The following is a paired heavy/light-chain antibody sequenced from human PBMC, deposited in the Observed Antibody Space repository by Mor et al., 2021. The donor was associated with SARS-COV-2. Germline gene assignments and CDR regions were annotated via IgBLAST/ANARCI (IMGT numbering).Light chain of an antibody. Sequence: QSALIQPPSASGSPGHSVTISCTGTSSDVGGYNIVSWYQQHPGKAPKLIIYEVSKRPSGVPDRFSGSKSGNTASLSVSGLQADDEADYYCNSYAGSNTLIFGGGTKLTVL. CDR3: NSYAGSNTLI. J-gene: IGLJ2*01. CDR1: SSDVGGYNI. CDR2: EVS. V-gene: IGLV2-8*01.
Heavy chain of an antibody. CDR1: GFTFSTHG. V-gene: IGHV3-33*01. J-gene: IGHJ2*01. CDR3: ARDKSPWHLDL. CDR2: YNGDGD. Sequence: QLQLVESGGGVVQPGGSVRLSCAASGFTFSTHGMHWVRQAPGKGLEWLAYNGDGDSYVDSVKGRFTTSRDISKNMLYLQMNSLGVEDTATYYCARDKSPWHLDLWGRGTLVSVSS.